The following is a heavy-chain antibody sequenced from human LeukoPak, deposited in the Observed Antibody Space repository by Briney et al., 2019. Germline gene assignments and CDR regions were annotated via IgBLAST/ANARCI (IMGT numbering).Heavy chain of an antibody. CDR1: GGTFSSYA. V-gene: IGHV1-69*13. CDR2: TIPIFGTA. CDR3: ARDAIQYDFWSGFAFDP. Sequence: SVKVSCKASGGTFSSYAISWVRQAPGQGLEWMGGTIPIFGTANYAQKFQGRVTITADETTSTAYMELSSLRSEDTAVYYCARDAIQYDFWSGFAFDPWGQGTLVTVSS. D-gene: IGHD3-3*01. J-gene: IGHJ5*02.